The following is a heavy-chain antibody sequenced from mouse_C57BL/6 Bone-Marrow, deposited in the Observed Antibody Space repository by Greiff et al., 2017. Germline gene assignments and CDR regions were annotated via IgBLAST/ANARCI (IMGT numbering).Heavy chain of an antibody. CDR2: IHPNSGST. CDR3: ARSGLRYPAWFAY. V-gene: IGHV1-64*01. D-gene: IGHD1-1*01. CDR1: GYTFTRYW. Sequence: QVQLQQPGAELVKPGASVKLSCKASGYTFTRYWMHWVKQRPGQGLEWIGMIHPNSGSTNYNEKFKSKATLTVDKSSSTAYMQLSSLTSEDSAVYYCARSGLRYPAWFAYWGQGTLVTVSA. J-gene: IGHJ3*01.